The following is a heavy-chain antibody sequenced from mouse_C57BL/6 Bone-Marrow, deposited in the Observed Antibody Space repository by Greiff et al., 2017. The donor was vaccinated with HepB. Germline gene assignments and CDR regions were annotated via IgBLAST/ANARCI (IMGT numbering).Heavy chain of an antibody. J-gene: IGHJ1*03. D-gene: IGHD1-1*01. CDR2: IDPETGGT. CDR3: TRFVTTVVPDWYFDV. CDR1: GYTFTDYE. Sequence: QVHVKQSGAELVRPGASVTLSCKASGYTFTDYEMHWVKQTPVHGLEWIGAIDPETGGTAYNQKFKGKAILTADKSSSTAYMELRSLTSEDSAVYYCTRFVTTVVPDWYFDVWGTGTTVTVSS. V-gene: IGHV1-15*01.